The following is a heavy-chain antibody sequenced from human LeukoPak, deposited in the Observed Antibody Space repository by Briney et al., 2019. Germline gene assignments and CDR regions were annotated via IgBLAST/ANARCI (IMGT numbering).Heavy chain of an antibody. J-gene: IGHJ6*03. CDR1: GYTFTGYY. V-gene: IGHV1-2*02. CDR2: INPNSGGT. Sequence: ASVKVSCKASGYTFTGYYMHWVRQAPGQGLEWMGWINPNSGGTNYAQKFQGRVTMTRDTSISTAYMELSRLRSDDTAVYYCAREGLRSIAARRGTRDYMDVWGKGTTAIVSS. CDR3: AREGLRSIAARRGTRDYMDV. D-gene: IGHD6-6*01.